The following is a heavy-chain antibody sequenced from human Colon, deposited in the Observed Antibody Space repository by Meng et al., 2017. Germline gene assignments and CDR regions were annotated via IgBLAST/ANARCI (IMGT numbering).Heavy chain of an antibody. V-gene: IGHV3-7*01. CDR1: GFIFSNYW. J-gene: IGHJ5*01. Sequence: GEALKISCAASGFIFSNYWMSWVRQAPGKGLEWAAIIKEEDSGDYYVDSVKGRFTISRDNAKNSLYLQMNGLRDEDTAVYYCVREFDRYDRGGYTDWFDSWGPGTLVTVSS. CDR3: VREFDRYDRGGYTDWFDS. D-gene: IGHD3-9*01. CDR2: IKEEDSGD.